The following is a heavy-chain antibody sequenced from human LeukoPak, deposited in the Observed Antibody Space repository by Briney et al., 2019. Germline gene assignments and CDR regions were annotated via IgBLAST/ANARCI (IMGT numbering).Heavy chain of an antibody. CDR3: AKGEAMVTGLIDY. Sequence: PGGSLRLSCAASGFTFSSYGMSWVRQAPGKGLEWVSAISGSGGSTYYADSVKGRFTISRDNSKNTLYLQMNSLRAEDTAVYYCAKGEAMVTGLIDYWGQGTLVTVSS. CDR2: ISGSGGST. D-gene: IGHD5-18*01. CDR1: GFTFSSYG. V-gene: IGHV3-23*01. J-gene: IGHJ4*02.